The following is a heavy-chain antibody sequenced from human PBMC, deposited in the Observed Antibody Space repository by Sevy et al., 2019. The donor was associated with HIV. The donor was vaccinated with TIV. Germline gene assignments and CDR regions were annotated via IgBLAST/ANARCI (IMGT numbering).Heavy chain of an antibody. CDR3: ARGVPPPSIWFGELSGYYGMDV. CDR2: INPNSGGT. CDR1: GYTFTGYY. V-gene: IGHV1-2*04. J-gene: IGHJ6*02. D-gene: IGHD3-10*01. Sequence: ASVKVSCKASGYTFTGYYMHWVRQAPGQGLEWMGWINPNSGGTNYSQKFQGWDTMTRDTSISTAYMELSRLRSDDTAVYYCARGVPPPSIWFGELSGYYGMDVWGQGTTVTVSS.